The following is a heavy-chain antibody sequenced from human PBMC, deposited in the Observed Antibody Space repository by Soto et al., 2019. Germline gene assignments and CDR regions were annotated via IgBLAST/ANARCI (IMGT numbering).Heavy chain of an antibody. CDR2: IKQDGSEK. CDR3: ARVSTPFKYYFDY. D-gene: IGHD3-3*02. V-gene: IGHV3-7*01. CDR1: GFTFSSYW. J-gene: IGHJ4*02. Sequence: EVQLVESGGGLVQPGGSLRLSCAASGFTFSSYWMSWVRQAPGKGLEWVANIKQDGSEKYYVDSVKGRFTISRDNAKNSLYLQINSLRAEHTAVYYCARVSTPFKYYFDYWGQGTLVTVSS.